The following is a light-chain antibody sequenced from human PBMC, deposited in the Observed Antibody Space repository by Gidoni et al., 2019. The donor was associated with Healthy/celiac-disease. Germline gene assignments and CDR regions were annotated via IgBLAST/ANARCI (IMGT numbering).Light chain of an antibody. CDR1: QRVSSY. J-gene: IGKJ1*01. V-gene: IGKV3-11*01. Sequence: EIVLTQSPATLSLSPGERATLSCRASQRVSSYLAWYQQKTGQAPRLLIFDASNRATGIPARFSGSGSGTDFTLTISSLEPEDFAVYYCQQRSNWPPWTFGQGTKVEIK. CDR2: DAS. CDR3: QQRSNWPPWT.